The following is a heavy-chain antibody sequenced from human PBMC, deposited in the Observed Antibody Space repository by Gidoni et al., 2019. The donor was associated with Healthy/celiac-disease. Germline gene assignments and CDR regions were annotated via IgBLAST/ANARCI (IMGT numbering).Heavy chain of an antibody. CDR2: TYYSGST. V-gene: IGHV4-39*01. Sequence: QLHLQESGPGLVMTSETLSLTCTVSGGSISSRSYYWGWIRQPPGKGLEWIGSTYYSGSTYYNPSHKSRVTISVDTSKNQFSLKRSSVTAADTAVYYCARLPRFDYWGQGTLVTVSS. CDR1: GGSISSRSYY. CDR3: ARLPRFDY. J-gene: IGHJ4*02.